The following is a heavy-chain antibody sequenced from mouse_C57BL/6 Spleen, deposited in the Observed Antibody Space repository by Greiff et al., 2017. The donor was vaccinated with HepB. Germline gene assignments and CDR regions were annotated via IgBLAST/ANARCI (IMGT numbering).Heavy chain of an antibody. CDR1: GFTFSSYA. CDR3: ARVYYGSSYGYFDV. CDR2: ISDGGSYT. D-gene: IGHD1-1*01. V-gene: IGHV5-4*03. Sequence: EVKLVESGGGLVKPGGSLKLSCAASGFTFSSYAMSWVRQTPEKRLEWVATISDGGSYTYYPDNVKGRFTISRDNAKNNLYLQMSHLKSEDTAMYYCARVYYGSSYGYFDVWGTGTTVTVSS. J-gene: IGHJ1*03.